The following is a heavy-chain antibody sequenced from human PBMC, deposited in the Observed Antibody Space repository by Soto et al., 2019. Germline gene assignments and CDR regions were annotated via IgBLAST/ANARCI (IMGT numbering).Heavy chain of an antibody. V-gene: IGHV4-31*03. J-gene: IGHJ4*02. CDR2: IYYSGST. CDR3: ARDRRYYDSSGYPQGYYFDY. Sequence: QVQLQESGPGLVKPSQTLSLTCTVSGGSISSGGYYWSWIRQHPGQGLEWIGYIYYSGSTYYNPSRKSRVTISVDTSQNQFSLKLSSVTAADTAVYYCARDRRYYDSSGYPQGYYFDYWGQGTLVTVSS. D-gene: IGHD3-22*01. CDR1: GGSISSGGYY.